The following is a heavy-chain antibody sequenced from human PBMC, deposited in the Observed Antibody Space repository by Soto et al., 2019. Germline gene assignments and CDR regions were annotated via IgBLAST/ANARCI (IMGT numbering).Heavy chain of an antibody. CDR2: IYTSGST. D-gene: IGHD2-2*01. V-gene: IGHV4-4*07. CDR3: ARGRTNDYAEAFDI. Sequence: ILSLTCTVAGGSISSYCWSWIRPPAGKGLEWIGRIYTSGSTNYNPSLKSRVTMSVDTSKNQFSLKLSSVTAADTAVYYCARGRTNDYAEAFDIWGQGTMVTVS. J-gene: IGHJ3*02. CDR1: GGSISSYC.